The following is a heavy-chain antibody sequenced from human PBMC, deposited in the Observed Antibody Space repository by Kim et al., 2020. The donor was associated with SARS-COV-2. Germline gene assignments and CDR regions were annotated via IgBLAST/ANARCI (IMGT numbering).Heavy chain of an antibody. CDR2: EK. Sequence: EKYYVDSVKGRFTIPRDNARNSLFLQMNSLRADDTGVYYCARDGYYGAVDFWGQGTLVTVSS. J-gene: IGHJ4*02. V-gene: IGHV3-7*01. CDR3: ARDGYYGAVDF. D-gene: IGHD4-17*01.